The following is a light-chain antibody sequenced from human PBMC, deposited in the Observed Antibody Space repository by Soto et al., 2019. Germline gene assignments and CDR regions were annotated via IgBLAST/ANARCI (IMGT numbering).Light chain of an antibody. J-gene: IGKJ1*01. CDR2: YAS. V-gene: IGKV1-5*01. CDR3: QQYGNSPWT. Sequence: DIQMTQSPATLSSSVGDRATLTCRASQSISSWLAWYQQKPGQAPRFVIYYASNLDSGVPARFSGSGSGTEFTLTISSLEPDDFATYYCQQYGNSPWTFGQGTKVDIK. CDR1: QSISSW.